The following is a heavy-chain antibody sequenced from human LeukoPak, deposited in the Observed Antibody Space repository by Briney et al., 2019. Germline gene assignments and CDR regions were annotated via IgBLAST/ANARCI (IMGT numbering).Heavy chain of an antibody. CDR1: GFIFSSYW. J-gene: IGHJ4*02. CDR2: IKEDGSEK. V-gene: IGHV3-7*04. Sequence: PGESLRLSCAASGFIFSSYWMTWVRQAPGKGLEWVANIKEDGSEKSYVDSVKGRFTISRDNAKNSLYLQMNSLRAEDTAVYYCARGVMCDYWGQGSLVTVSS. CDR3: ARGVMCDY.